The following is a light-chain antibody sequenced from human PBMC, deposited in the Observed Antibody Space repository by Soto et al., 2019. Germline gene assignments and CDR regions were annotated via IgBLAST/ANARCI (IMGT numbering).Light chain of an antibody. V-gene: IGKV3-11*01. CDR3: QQRSNWPLT. Sequence: EILLTQSPATLLLSRGQRATLSCRASQSVSSYLAWYQQKPGQAPRLLIYDASNRATGIPARFSGSGSGTDFTLTISSLEPEDFAVYYCQQRSNWPLTFGQGTRLEIK. J-gene: IGKJ5*01. CDR2: DAS. CDR1: QSVSSY.